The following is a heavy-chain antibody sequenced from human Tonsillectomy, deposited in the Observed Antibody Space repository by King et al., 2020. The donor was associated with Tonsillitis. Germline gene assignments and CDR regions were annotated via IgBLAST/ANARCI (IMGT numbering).Heavy chain of an antibody. CDR2: IYYSGST. Sequence: PLQESGPGLVKPSETLSLTCTVSGGSISSSSYYWGWIRQPPGKGLEWIGSIYYSGSTYYNPSLKSRVTISVDTSKNQFSLKLSSVTAADTAVYNCARQGGESGSYYWFDPWGQGTLVTVSS. D-gene: IGHD1-26*01. J-gene: IGHJ5*02. V-gene: IGHV4-39*01. CDR3: ARQGGESGSYYWFDP. CDR1: GGSISSSSYY.